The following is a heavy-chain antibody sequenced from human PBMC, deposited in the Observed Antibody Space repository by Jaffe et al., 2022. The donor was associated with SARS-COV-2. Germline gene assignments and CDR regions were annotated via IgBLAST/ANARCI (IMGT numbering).Heavy chain of an antibody. CDR2: ISGSGGST. CDR3: AKVSDGYSSSWYPYYFDY. V-gene: IGHV3-23*01. J-gene: IGHJ4*02. D-gene: IGHD6-13*01. Sequence: EVQLLESGGGLVQPGGSLRLSCAASGFTFSSYAMSWVRQAPGKGLEWVSAISGSGGSTYYADSVKGRFTISRDNSKNTLYLQMNSLRAEDTAVYYCAKVSDGYSSSWYPYYFDYWGQGTLVTVSS. CDR1: GFTFSSYA.